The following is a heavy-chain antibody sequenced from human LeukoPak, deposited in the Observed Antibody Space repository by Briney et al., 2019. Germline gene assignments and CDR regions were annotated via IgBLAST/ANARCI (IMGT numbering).Heavy chain of an antibody. Sequence: ASVKVSCKASGYTFTTYGITWVRQAPGHGLEWMGWISGDTGNTRYAQKLQGRLTMTTETSTRIVFMDLRSLTYDDTAVYYCARDADGSGTLLDYWGQGTLVIVSS. D-gene: IGHD3-10*01. J-gene: IGHJ4*02. CDR3: ARDADGSGTLLDY. V-gene: IGHV1-18*01. CDR1: GYTFTTYG. CDR2: ISGDTGNT.